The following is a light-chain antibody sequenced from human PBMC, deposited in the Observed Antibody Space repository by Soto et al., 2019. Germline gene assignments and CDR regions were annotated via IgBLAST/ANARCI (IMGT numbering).Light chain of an antibody. CDR1: QSISPW. J-gene: IGKJ4*01. Sequence: DIQMTQSPSTLSASVGDRVTITCRASQSISPWLAWYQQKPGKAPKLLIYDASTLESGVPSRFSGSGSGTEFTLTISSLQPDDLATYYCQQYNSYLLTFGGGTKVEIK. CDR2: DAS. CDR3: QQYNSYLLT. V-gene: IGKV1-5*01.